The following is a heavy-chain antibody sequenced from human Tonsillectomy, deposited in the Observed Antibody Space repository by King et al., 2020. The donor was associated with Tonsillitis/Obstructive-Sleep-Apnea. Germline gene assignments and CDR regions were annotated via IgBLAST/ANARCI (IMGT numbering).Heavy chain of an antibody. CDR1: GFTFSSYA. V-gene: IGHV3-23*04. Sequence: VQLVESGGGLVQPGGSLRLSCAASGFTFSSYAMSWVRQAPGKGLEWVSAISGSGGSTYYADSVKGRFTISRDNSKNTLYLQMNSLRAEDTAVYYCAKEGGYYCGSGSYYESLDYYYMDVWGKGTTVTVSS. CDR2: ISGSGGST. D-gene: IGHD3-10*01. J-gene: IGHJ6*03. CDR3: AKEGGYYCGSGSYYESLDYYYMDV.